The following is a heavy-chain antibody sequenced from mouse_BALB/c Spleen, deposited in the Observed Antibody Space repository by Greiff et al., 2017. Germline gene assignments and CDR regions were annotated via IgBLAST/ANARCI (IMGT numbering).Heavy chain of an antibody. Sequence: VQLQQSGAELVRSGASVKLSCTASGFNIKDYYMHWVKQRPEQGLEWIGWIDPENGDTEYAPKFQGKATMTADTSSNTAYLQLSSLTSEDTAVYYCARNYGSSYDFDYWGQGTTLTVSS. CDR3: ARNYGSSYDFDY. D-gene: IGHD1-1*01. CDR1: GFNIKDYY. J-gene: IGHJ2*01. V-gene: IGHV14-4*02. CDR2: IDPENGDT.